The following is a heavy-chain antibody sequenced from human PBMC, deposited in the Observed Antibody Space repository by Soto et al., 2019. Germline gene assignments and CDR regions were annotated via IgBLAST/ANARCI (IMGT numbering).Heavy chain of an antibody. V-gene: IGHV4-31*03. Sequence: PSETLSLTCTVSGGSISSGGYYWSWIRQHPGKGLEWLGYLYYSGSTYYNPSLKSRVTISVETSKNKFSLKLSSVTAADTAMYYCAIDRIESGNYYYSYCMDAWGQGTTGTFAS. CDR3: AIDRIESGNYYYSYCMDA. CDR1: GGSISSGGYY. D-gene: IGHD3-10*01. CDR2: LYYSGST. J-gene: IGHJ6*02.